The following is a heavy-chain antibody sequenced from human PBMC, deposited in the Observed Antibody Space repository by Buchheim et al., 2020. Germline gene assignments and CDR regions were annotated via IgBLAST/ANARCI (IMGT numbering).Heavy chain of an antibody. CDR2: ISSDGSST. CDR3: ARGRDHTDMVGLLDY. V-gene: IGHV3-74*03. D-gene: IGHD5-18*01. Sequence: EVQLVESGGGLVQPGGSLRLSCAVSGFTLTGYWMHWVRQAPGKGLVWVSRISSDGSSTTSADSVKGRFTIFRNSANNSLYLQMNSLRAEDTAVYFCARGRDHTDMVGLLDYWGQGTL. CDR1: GFTLTGYW. J-gene: IGHJ4*02.